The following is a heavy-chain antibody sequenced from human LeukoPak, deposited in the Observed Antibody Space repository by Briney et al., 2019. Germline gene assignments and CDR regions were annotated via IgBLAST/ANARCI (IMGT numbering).Heavy chain of an antibody. CDR3: ARDGDFWSGYYFDY. V-gene: IGHV3-74*01. Sequence: GGSLRLSCAASGFTFSRYWMHWVRQTQGKGLVWESRINPDGGSTSYADSVKGRFTISRDNAKNTLYLQMNSLRAEDTAVYYCARDGDFWSGYYFDYWGQGTLVTVSS. CDR2: INPDGGST. J-gene: IGHJ4*02. D-gene: IGHD3-3*01. CDR1: GFTFSRYW.